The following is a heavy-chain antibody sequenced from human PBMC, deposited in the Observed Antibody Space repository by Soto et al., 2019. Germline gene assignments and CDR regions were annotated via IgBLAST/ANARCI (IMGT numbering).Heavy chain of an antibody. CDR3: ARIASTGRGWDV. V-gene: IGHV3-7*01. J-gene: IGHJ6*02. Sequence: EVQLVESGGGLVQPGGSLRLSCADSGFTFSSYWMSWVRQAPVKGLEWVGIIKQDGSEKNYVDSVKGRFTISRDNAKNSLYLQMSSLRAEDTAVYYCARIASTGRGWDVWGQGTTVVVSS. D-gene: IGHD6-13*01. CDR1: GFTFSSYW. CDR2: IKQDGSEK.